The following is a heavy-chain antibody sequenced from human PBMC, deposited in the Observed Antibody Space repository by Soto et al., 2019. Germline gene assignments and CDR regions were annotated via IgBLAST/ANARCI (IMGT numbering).Heavy chain of an antibody. D-gene: IGHD1-26*01. Sequence: PGGSLRLSCAASGFSVTNNYMNWVRQAPGKGLEWVSIIDIGGNTYYADSVKGRFTISRDNSKNTLYLQMNSLRAEDTAVYYCAGGTYYFDYYGQGTLVTVSS. V-gene: IGHV3-66*01. CDR3: AGGTYYFDY. CDR2: IDIGGNT. CDR1: GFSVTNNY. J-gene: IGHJ4*02.